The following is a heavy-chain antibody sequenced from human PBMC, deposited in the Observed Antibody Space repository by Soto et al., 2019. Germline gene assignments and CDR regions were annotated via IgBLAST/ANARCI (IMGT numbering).Heavy chain of an antibody. Sequence: PGGSLRLSCAASGFTFSSYWMHWVRQAPGKGLVWVSRINSDGSSTSYADSVKGRFTISRDNAKNTLYLQMNRLRAEDTAVYYCARAEYSSGWYHPRYYYYYYGMDVWGQGTTVTVSS. CDR2: INSDGSST. V-gene: IGHV3-74*01. CDR1: GFTFSSYW. J-gene: IGHJ6*02. CDR3: ARAEYSSGWYHPRYYYYYYGMDV. D-gene: IGHD6-19*01.